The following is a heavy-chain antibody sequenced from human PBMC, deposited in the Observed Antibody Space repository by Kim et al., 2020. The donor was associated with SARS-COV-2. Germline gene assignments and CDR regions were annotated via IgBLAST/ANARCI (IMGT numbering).Heavy chain of an antibody. CDR1: GGTFSSYA. J-gene: IGHJ6*02. CDR3: ARDGSSRDIVVVPAALTGYYYGMDV. V-gene: IGHV1-69*13. Sequence: SVKVSCKASGGTFSSYAISWVRQAPGQGLEWMGGIIPIFGTANYAQKFQGRVTITADESTSTAYMELSSLRSEDTAVYYCARDGSSRDIVVVPAALTGYYYGMDVWGQGTTVTVSS. CDR2: IIPIFGTA. D-gene: IGHD2-2*01.